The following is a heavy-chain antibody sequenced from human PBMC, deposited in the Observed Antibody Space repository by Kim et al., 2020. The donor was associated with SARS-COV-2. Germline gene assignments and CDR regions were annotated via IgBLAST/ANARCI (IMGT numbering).Heavy chain of an antibody. CDR3: ARGDSSGYYSWGAFDI. Sequence: SVKVSCKASGGTFSSYAISWVRQAPGQGLEWMGGIIPIFGTANYAQKFQGRVTITADESTSTAYMELSSLRSEDTAVYYCARGDSSGYYSWGAFDIWGQGTMVTVSS. D-gene: IGHD3-22*01. CDR1: GGTFSSYA. J-gene: IGHJ3*02. V-gene: IGHV1-69*13. CDR2: IIPIFGTA.